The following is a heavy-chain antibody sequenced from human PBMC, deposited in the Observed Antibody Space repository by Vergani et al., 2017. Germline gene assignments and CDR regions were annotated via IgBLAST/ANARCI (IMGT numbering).Heavy chain of an antibody. D-gene: IGHD2-2*01. CDR1: GFTFSDYY. V-gene: IGHV3-11*01. CDR3: AREEYCSSTSCAKEGGEPKSRHMDV. Sequence: QVQLVESGGGLVKPGGSLRLSCAASGFTFSDYYMSWIRQAPGKGLEWVSYISSSGSTIYYADSVKGRFTISRDNAKNSLYLQMNSLRAEDTAVYYCAREEYCSSTSCAKEGGEPKSRHMDVWGQGTTVTVSS. CDR2: ISSSGSTI. J-gene: IGHJ6*02.